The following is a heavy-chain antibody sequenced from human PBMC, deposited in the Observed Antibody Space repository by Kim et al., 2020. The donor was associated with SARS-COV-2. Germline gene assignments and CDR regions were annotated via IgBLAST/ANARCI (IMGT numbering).Heavy chain of an antibody. CDR3: ARHVPNSSGRFDY. CDR2: ISDSGST. CDR1: GDSISSSSSY. Sequence: SETLSLTCTFSGDSISSSSSYWGWIRQPPGKGLEWIESISDSGSTFNNPSLKSRVTISVVRSKNQFSLKLSSVTAADTAVYYCARHVPNSSGRFDYWGQGTLVTVSS. J-gene: IGHJ4*02. V-gene: IGHV4-39*01. D-gene: IGHD6-19*01.